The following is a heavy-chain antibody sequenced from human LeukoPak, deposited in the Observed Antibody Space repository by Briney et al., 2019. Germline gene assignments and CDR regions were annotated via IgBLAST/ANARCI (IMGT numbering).Heavy chain of an antibody. Sequence: GGSLKISCKGSGYSFTSYWIGWVRQMPGKGLEWMGIIYPGDSDTSYSPSFQGQVTISADKSISTAYLQWSSLKASDTAMYYCARLGFLEDTRIDYWGQGTLVTVSS. V-gene: IGHV5-51*01. CDR2: IYPGDSDT. CDR1: GYSFTSYW. CDR3: ARLGFLEDTRIDY. J-gene: IGHJ4*02. D-gene: IGHD2-15*01.